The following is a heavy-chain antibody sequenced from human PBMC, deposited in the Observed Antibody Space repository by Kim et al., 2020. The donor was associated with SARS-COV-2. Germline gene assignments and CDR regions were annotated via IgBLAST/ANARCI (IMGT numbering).Heavy chain of an antibody. Sequence: GGSLRLSCAASGFTFSSYAMRWVRQAPGKGLEWVAVISYDGSNKYYADSVKGRFTISRDNSKNTLYLQMNSLRAEDTAVYYCARDGDYYDSSGYYGMDVWGQGTTVTVSS. J-gene: IGHJ6*02. D-gene: IGHD3-22*01. V-gene: IGHV3-30*04. CDR1: GFTFSSYA. CDR2: ISYDGSNK. CDR3: ARDGDYYDSSGYYGMDV.